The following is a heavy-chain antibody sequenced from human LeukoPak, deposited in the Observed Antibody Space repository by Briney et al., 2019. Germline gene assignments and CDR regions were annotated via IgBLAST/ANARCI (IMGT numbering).Heavy chain of an antibody. Sequence: SQTLSLTCTVSGASISSGDYYWTWIRQPPGKGVEWTGYIYDSGRTDFNPSLKSRVTISVDRSKNQFSLRLSSVTAADTAVYYCANADRFCSGSCHVPDAFDFWGQGTMVTVSS. D-gene: IGHD2-15*01. CDR2: IYDSGRT. CDR1: GASISSGDYY. CDR3: ANADRFCSGSCHVPDAFDF. J-gene: IGHJ3*01. V-gene: IGHV4-30-2*01.